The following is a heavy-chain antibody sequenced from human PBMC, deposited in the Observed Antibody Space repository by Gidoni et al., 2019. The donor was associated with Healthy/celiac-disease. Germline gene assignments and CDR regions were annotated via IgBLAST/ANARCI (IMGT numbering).Heavy chain of an antibody. Sequence: QVRLVESGGGVDQPGRSRRLSCAASGFTFSSYAMHWVRQAPGKGLEWVAVISYDGSNKYYADSVKGRFTISRDNSKNTLYLQMNSLRAEDTAVYYCARDDGYCGGDCYVYWGQGTLVTVSS. CDR1: GFTFSSYA. CDR2: ISYDGSNK. D-gene: IGHD2-21*02. V-gene: IGHV3-30-3*01. CDR3: ARDDGYCGGDCYVY. J-gene: IGHJ4*02.